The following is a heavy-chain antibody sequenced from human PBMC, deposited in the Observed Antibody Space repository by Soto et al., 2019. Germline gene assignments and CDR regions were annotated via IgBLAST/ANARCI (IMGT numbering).Heavy chain of an antibody. D-gene: IGHD3-3*01. CDR3: AKTQTFNGYYGGFDA. J-gene: IGHJ4*02. Sequence: GGSLRLSCAASGFTFSSYWMHWVRQAPGKGLVWVSRINSDGSSTSYADSVRGRFSISRDVSGNMIYLQLNRLTAGDTATYYCAKTQTFNGYYGGFDAWGQGTRVTVSS. V-gene: IGHV3-74*01. CDR1: GFTFSSYW. CDR2: INSDGSST.